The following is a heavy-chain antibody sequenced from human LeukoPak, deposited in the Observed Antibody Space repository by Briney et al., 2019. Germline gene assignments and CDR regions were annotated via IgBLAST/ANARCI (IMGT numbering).Heavy chain of an antibody. D-gene: IGHD2-15*01. CDR2: INHSGST. CDR1: GGSFSGYY. J-gene: IGHJ5*02. Sequence: PSETLSLTCAVYGGSFSGYYWSWIRQPPGKGLEWIGEINHSGSTNYNPSLKSRVTISVDTSKNQFSLKLSSVTAADTAVYYCARELVVVAATPGGVYNWFDPWGQGTLVTVSS. V-gene: IGHV4-34*01. CDR3: ARELVVVAATPGGVYNWFDP.